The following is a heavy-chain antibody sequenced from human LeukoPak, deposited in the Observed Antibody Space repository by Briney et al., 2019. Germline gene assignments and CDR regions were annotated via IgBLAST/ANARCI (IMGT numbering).Heavy chain of an antibody. Sequence: GGSLRLSCAASGFTFSDYYMSWIRQAPGKGLEWVSYISSSSRYTNYADSVKGRFTTSRDNAKNSLYLQINSLRAEDTAVYYCARDFTSDYDILTGYSPYYFDYWGQGTLVTVSS. J-gene: IGHJ4*02. CDR1: GFTFSDYY. V-gene: IGHV3-11*05. CDR3: ARDFTSDYDILTGYSPYYFDY. D-gene: IGHD3-9*01. CDR2: ISSSSRYT.